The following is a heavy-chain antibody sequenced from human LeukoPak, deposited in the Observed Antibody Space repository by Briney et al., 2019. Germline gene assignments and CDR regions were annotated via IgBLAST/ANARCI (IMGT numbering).Heavy chain of an antibody. CDR1: GGSISSGSYY. CDR3: ARDGYYYYMDV. Sequence: SETLSLTCTVSGGSISSGSYYWSWIRQPAGKGLEWIGRIYTSGSTNYNPSLKSRVTISVDTSKNQFSLKLSSVTAADTAVYYCARDGYYYYMDVWGKGTTVTVSS. V-gene: IGHV4-61*02. J-gene: IGHJ6*03. CDR2: IYTSGST.